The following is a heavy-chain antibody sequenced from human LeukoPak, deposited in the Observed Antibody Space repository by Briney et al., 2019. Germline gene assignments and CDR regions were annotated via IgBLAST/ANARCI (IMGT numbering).Heavy chain of an antibody. CDR3: AREVDSGSPGPGY. CDR2: IWYDGSNK. Sequence: PGRSLRLSCAASGFTFRTYGMHWVRQAPGKGLEWVAVIWYDGSNKYYADSVKGRFTISRDNSENTLYLQMNSLRAEDTAAYYCAREVDSGSPGPGYWGQGTLVTVSS. V-gene: IGHV3-33*01. J-gene: IGHJ4*02. CDR1: GFTFRTYG. D-gene: IGHD5-12*01.